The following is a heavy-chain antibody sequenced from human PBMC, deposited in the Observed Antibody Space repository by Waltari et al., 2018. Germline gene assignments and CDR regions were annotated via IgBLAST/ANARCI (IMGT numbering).Heavy chain of an antibody. V-gene: IGHV3-53*02. D-gene: IGHD5-18*01. CDR2: IYSGGST. Sequence: EVQLVETGGGLIQPGGSLRLSCAASGFTVSSNYMSWVRQAPGKGLEGVSVIYSGGSTYYADSVKGRFTISRDNSKNTLYLQMNSLRAEDTAVYYCASSYSYGRPSDYWGQGTLVTVSS. CDR1: GFTVSSNY. J-gene: IGHJ4*02. CDR3: ASSYSYGRPSDY.